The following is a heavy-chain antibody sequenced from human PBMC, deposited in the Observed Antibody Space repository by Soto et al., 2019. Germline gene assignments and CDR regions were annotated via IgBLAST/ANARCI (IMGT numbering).Heavy chain of an antibody. CDR2: INPSGGST. CDR3: ARDLTDDYGDYGLERYGMDV. V-gene: IGHV1-46*01. CDR1: GYTFTSYY. D-gene: IGHD4-17*01. J-gene: IGHJ6*02. Sequence: ASVKVSCKASGYTFTSYYMHWVRQATGQGLEWMGIINPSGGSTSYAQKFQGRVTMTRDTSTSTVYMELSSLRSEDTAVYYCARDLTDDYGDYGLERYGMDVWGQGTTVTVSS.